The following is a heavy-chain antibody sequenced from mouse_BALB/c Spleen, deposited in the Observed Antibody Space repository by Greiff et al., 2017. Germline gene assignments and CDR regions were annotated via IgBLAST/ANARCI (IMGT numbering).Heavy chain of an antibody. Sequence: QVQLQQSGPELVKPGASVKISCKASRYAFSSSWMNWVKQRPGQGLEWIGRIYPGDGDTNYNGKFKGKATLTADKSSSTAYMQLSSLTSVDSAVYFCAREGYEDAMDYWGQGTSVTVSS. J-gene: IGHJ4*01. D-gene: IGHD2-14*01. CDR3: AREGYEDAMDY. V-gene: IGHV1-82*01. CDR2: IYPGDGDT. CDR1: RYAFSSSW.